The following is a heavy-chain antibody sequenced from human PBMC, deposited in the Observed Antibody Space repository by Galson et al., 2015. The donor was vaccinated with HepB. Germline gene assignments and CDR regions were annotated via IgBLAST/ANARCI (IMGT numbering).Heavy chain of an antibody. CDR1: GYSFNTYW. D-gene: IGHD1-14*01. Sequence: QSGAEVKKPVESLKISCKASGYSFNTYWIGWVRQMPGKGLEWMGIIYPGDSDTRYSPSFQGQVTMSVAKTSSTAYLQWSSLKASDTATYYCARHSREHITTYGVSPYYYYYYMDVWGRGTAVTVSS. J-gene: IGHJ6*03. CDR2: IYPGDSDT. CDR3: ARHSREHITTYGVSPYYYYYYMDV. V-gene: IGHV5-51*01.